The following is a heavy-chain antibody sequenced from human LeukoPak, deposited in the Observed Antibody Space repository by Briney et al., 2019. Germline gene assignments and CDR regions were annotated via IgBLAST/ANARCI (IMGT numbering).Heavy chain of an antibody. V-gene: IGHV1-69*05. J-gene: IGHJ4*02. CDR2: IIPIFGTA. Sequence: ASVKVSCKASGGTFSSDAISWVRQAPGQGLEWMGGIIPIFGTANYAQKFQGRVTITTDESTSTAYMELSSLRSEDTAVYYCARDHSHGGNEDYFDYWGQGTLVTVSS. CDR1: GGTFSSDA. CDR3: ARDHSHGGNEDYFDY. D-gene: IGHD4-23*01.